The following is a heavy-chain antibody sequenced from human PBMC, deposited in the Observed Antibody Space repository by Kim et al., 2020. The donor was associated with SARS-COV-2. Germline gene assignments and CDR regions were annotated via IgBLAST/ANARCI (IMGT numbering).Heavy chain of an antibody. CDR1: GDSVSAKSVA. J-gene: IGHJ4*02. V-gene: IGHV6-1*01. CDR2: TYYRSKWYR. D-gene: IGHD3-3*01. Sequence: SQTLSLTCVVSGDSVSAKSVAWHWVRQSPSRGLEWLGRTYYRSKWYREYASSLRSRMTISADTSKNQVSLQLDNVIPEDTAVYYCTRAYYNLINSWAQGTLVTVSS. CDR3: TRAYYNLINS.